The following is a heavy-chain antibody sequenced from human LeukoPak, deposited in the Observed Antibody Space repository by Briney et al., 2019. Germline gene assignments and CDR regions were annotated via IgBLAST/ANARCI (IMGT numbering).Heavy chain of an antibody. J-gene: IGHJ5*01. Sequence: SETLSLTCTVSGGSISSGAYYWSWIRQHPGKGLEWIRHIHYSGSTYYNPSLKSRVTISVDTSNNQFSLKLSSVTAADTAVYYCARCLSQYSFDSGGCSFDPWGQGTLVTVSS. CDR2: IHYSGST. D-gene: IGHD3-22*01. CDR1: GGSISSGAYY. V-gene: IGHV4-31*03. CDR3: ARCLSQYSFDSGGCSFDP.